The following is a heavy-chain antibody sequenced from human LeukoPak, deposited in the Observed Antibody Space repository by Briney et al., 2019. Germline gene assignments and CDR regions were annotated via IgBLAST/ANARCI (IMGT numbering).Heavy chain of an antibody. V-gene: IGHV3-48*03. CDR1: GFTFSSYE. CDR3: ARYGQQLVSDY. CDR2: ISSSGSTI. Sequence: GRSLRLSCAASGFTFSSYEMNWVRQAPGKGLEWVSYISSSGSTIYYADSVKGRFTISRDNAKSSLYLQMNSLRAEDTAVYYCARYGQQLVSDYWGQGTLLTVSS. J-gene: IGHJ4*02. D-gene: IGHD6-13*01.